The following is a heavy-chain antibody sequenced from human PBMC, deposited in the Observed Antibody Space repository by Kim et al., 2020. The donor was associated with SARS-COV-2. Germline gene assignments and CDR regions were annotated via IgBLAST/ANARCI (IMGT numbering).Heavy chain of an antibody. CDR2: TSYNGNT. CDR1: GGSVSSGTHH. J-gene: IGHJ2*01. V-gene: IGHV4-61*01. CDR3: ATRSRDNWYFDV. Sequence: SETLSLTCTVSGGSVSSGTHHWTWIRQPPGKGLEWIGYTSYNGNTNYNPSLKSRVTISIDTSRNQFSLKLNSVIAADTAVYSWATRSRDNWYFDVWGRGT.